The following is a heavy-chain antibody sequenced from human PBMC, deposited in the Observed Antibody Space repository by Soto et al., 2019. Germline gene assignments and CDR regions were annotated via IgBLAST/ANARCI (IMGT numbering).Heavy chain of an antibody. D-gene: IGHD6-13*01. CDR1: GYAFTSYD. CDR3: AREWSAAGHFYGMDV. CDR2: MNTNSDDT. Sequence: ASVKVSCKTSGYAFTSYDINWVRQAPGQGLEWVGWMNTNSDDTRSAQKFRGRLTLTRDKSMRAVYMKLSNLRPDDSAVYYCAREWSAAGHFYGMDVWGQGTTVTVSS. V-gene: IGHV1-8*01. J-gene: IGHJ6*02.